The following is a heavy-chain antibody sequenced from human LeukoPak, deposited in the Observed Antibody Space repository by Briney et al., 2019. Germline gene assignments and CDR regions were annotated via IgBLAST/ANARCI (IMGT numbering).Heavy chain of an antibody. CDR2: INHSGST. D-gene: IGHD4-11*01. V-gene: IGHV4-34*01. Sequence: SETLSLTCAGYGGSFSGYYWSWIRQPPGKGLEWIGEINHSGSTNYNPSLKSRVTISVDTSKNQFSLKLSSVTAADTAVYYCARGETTVTRAFDYWGQGTLVTVSS. CDR1: GGSFSGYY. CDR3: ARGETTVTRAFDY. J-gene: IGHJ4*02.